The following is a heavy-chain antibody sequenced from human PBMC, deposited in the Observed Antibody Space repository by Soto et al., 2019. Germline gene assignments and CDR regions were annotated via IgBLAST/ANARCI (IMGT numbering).Heavy chain of an antibody. CDR3: ARHGIVVVPAAVNYYYYYYMDV. J-gene: IGHJ6*03. Sequence: SETLSLTCTVSGGSISSYYWSWIRQPPGKGLEWIGYIYYSGSTNYNPSLKSRVTKSVDTSKNQFSLKLSSVTAADTAVYYCARHGIVVVPAAVNYYYYYYMDVWGKGTTVTVSS. V-gene: IGHV4-59*08. CDR1: GGSISSYY. D-gene: IGHD2-2*01. CDR2: IYYSGST.